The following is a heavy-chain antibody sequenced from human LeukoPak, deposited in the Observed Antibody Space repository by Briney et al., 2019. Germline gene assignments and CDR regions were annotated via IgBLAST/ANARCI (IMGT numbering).Heavy chain of an antibody. D-gene: IGHD3-10*01. J-gene: IGHJ4*02. Sequence: GGSLRLSCAASGFTFSSYSMNWVRQAPGKGLEWVSSISSSSSYIYYADSVKGRFTISRDNAKNSLYLQMNSLRAEDTAVYYCAYGSVQPRAFDYWGQGTLVTVSS. CDR3: AYGSVQPRAFDY. V-gene: IGHV3-21*01. CDR1: GFTFSSYS. CDR2: ISSSSSYI.